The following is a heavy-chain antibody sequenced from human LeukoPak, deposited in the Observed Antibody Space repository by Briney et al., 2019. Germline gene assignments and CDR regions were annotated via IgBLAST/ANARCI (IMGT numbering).Heavy chain of an antibody. CDR3: ASDLRGAYRIAAADS. Sequence: SVKVSCKASGGTFSSYAISWVRQAPGQGLEWMGGIIPIFGTANYAQKFQGRVTITADKSTSTAYMELSSLRSEDTAVYYCASDLRGAYRIAAADSWGQGTLVTVSS. V-gene: IGHV1-69*06. D-gene: IGHD6-13*01. CDR1: GGTFSSYA. CDR2: IIPIFGTA. J-gene: IGHJ4*02.